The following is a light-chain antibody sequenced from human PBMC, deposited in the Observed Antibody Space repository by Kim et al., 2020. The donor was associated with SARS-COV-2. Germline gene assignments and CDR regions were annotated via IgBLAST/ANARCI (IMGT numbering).Light chain of an antibody. CDR2: DAS. CDR1: QSISSW. J-gene: IGKJ1*01. Sequence: ASVGDRVTIPCRASQSISSWLAWYQQKPGKAPKLLIYDASSLEGGVPSRFSGSGSGTEFTLTISSLQPDDFATYYCQQYNSYSPTFGQGTKVDIK. V-gene: IGKV1-5*01. CDR3: QQYNSYSPT.